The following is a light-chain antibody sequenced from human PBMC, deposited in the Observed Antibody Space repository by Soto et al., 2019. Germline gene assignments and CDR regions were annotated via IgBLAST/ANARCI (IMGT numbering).Light chain of an antibody. CDR1: SSDVGGYNY. CDR3: CSYAGSYKGYV. CDR2: DVS. J-gene: IGLJ1*01. Sequence: QSVLTQPRSVSGSPGQSVTISCTGTSSDVGGYNYVSWYQQHPGKAPKFMIYDVSKRPPGVPDRFSGSKSGNTASLTISGLQAEDEADYYCCSYAGSYKGYVFGTGTKVTVL. V-gene: IGLV2-11*01.